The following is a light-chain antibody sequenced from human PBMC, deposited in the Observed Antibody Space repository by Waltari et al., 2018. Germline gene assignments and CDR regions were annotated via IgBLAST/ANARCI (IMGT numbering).Light chain of an antibody. V-gene: IGKV3-20*01. CDR2: DAA. CDR3: QKYGTLPAT. Sequence: EIMLPQSPGTLSLSPGERATLSCRASQSISKYLAWYQQKPGQAPRLLIYDAASGATGIPDRFSGSGAGTDFSLTSSRLEPEDSAVYYCQKYGTLPATFGQGTKVEIK. CDR1: QSISKY. J-gene: IGKJ1*01.